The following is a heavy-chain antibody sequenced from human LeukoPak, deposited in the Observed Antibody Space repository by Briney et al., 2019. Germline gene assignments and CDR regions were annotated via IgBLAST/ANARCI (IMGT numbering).Heavy chain of an antibody. CDR2: IKQDGSEK. CDR1: GFTFSSYA. Sequence: GGSLRLSCAASGFTFSSYAMSWVRQAPGKGLEWVANIKQDGSEKYYVDSVKGRFTISRDNAKNSLYLQMNSLRAEDTAVYYCARGGGGSGSYWSSDYWGQGTLVTVSS. CDR3: ARGGGGSGSYWSSDY. D-gene: IGHD3-10*01. V-gene: IGHV3-7*01. J-gene: IGHJ4*02.